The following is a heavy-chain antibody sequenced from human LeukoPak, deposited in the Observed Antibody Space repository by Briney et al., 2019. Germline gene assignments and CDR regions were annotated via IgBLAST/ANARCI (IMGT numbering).Heavy chain of an antibody. D-gene: IGHD6-13*01. CDR3: ARGLATAAAY. J-gene: IGHJ4*02. V-gene: IGHV3-7*01. CDR1: GFTFSKYW. CDR2: IDQEGSQK. Sequence: GGSLRLSCVDFGFTFSKYWMSWVRQAPGKGLEWLVNIDQEGSQKYYVDSVKGRFTISRDNARNSVYLQMNSLRGEDTAVYYCARGLATAAAYWGQGTLVTVAS.